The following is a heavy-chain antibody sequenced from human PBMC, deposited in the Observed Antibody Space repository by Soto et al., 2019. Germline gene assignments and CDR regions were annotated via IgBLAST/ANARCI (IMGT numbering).Heavy chain of an antibody. V-gene: IGHV4-30-2*01. CDR3: ARGPPFH. Sequence: SETLSLTCAVSGGSISSGGYSWSWIRQPPGKGLEWIGYIYHSGSTYYNLSLKSRVAISVDRSKNQFSLKLSSVTAADTAVYYCARGPPFHWGQGTLVTVSS. CDR2: IYHSGST. J-gene: IGHJ4*02. CDR1: GGSISSGGYS. D-gene: IGHD3-16*01.